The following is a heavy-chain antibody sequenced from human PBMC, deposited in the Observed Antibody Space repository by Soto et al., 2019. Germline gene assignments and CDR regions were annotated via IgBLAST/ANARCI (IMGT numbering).Heavy chain of an antibody. J-gene: IGHJ4*02. Sequence: GGSLRLSCAASGFTFSTYGMHWVRQAPGKGLEWVAVISYDGNNKYYADSVKGRFTISRDNSKNTLYLQMSSLRAEDTAVYYCAKSVYNWNDGFFDYCGQGTLVTVFS. CDR3: AKSVYNWNDGFFDY. CDR2: ISYDGNNK. CDR1: GFTFSTYG. D-gene: IGHD1-1*01. V-gene: IGHV3-30*18.